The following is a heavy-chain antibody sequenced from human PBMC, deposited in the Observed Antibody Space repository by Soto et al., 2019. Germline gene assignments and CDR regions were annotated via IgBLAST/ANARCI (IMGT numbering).Heavy chain of an antibody. D-gene: IGHD6-6*01. CDR2: INSDGSST. CDR1: GFTFSSHW. Sequence: GGSLRLSCAASGFTFSSHWMHWVRQAPGKGLVWVSRINSDGSSTSYADVVKGRFTISRDNARNTLFLQMNSLRAEDTAVYFCARDAAGARPDYWGQGTLVTVSS. V-gene: IGHV3-74*01. CDR3: ARDAAGARPDY. J-gene: IGHJ4*02.